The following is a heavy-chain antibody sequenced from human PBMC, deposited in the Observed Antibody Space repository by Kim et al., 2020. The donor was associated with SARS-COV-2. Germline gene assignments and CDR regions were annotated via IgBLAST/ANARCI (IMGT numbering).Heavy chain of an antibody. Sequence: GGSLRHSCAASGFTFGSYAMSWVRQAPGKGLEWVAHIVGSGERTFYADSVKGRPTISRDNSGHTLFLQMNSLRAEDTAVYYCAKGTTCYFDSSGYYLNS. J-gene: IGHJ5*01. CDR1: GFTFGSYA. V-gene: IGHV3-23*01. CDR3: AKGTTCYFDSSGYYLNS. D-gene: IGHD3-22*01. CDR2: IVGSGERT.